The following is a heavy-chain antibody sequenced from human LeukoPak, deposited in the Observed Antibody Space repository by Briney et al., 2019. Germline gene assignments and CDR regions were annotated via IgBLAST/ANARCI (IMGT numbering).Heavy chain of an antibody. CDR1: GFTVSSSY. V-gene: IGHV3-66*02. J-gene: IGHJ4*02. D-gene: IGHD3-16*01. CDR2: IYSGGYT. CDR3: ARDRHSRNRVGEVYYFDY. Sequence: GGSLTLSCAVSGFTVSSSYMRWVRQAPGKGLEWVSVIYSGGYTYYADSVKGRFTISRDNSKNTLYLQMDSLRPEDTAVYYFARDRHSRNRVGEVYYFDYWGQGTLVTVSS.